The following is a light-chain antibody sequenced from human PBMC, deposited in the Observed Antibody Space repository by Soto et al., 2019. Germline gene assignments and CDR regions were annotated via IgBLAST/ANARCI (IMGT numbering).Light chain of an antibody. J-gene: IGLJ1*01. CDR2: DVS. CDR3: CSYAGTYTGV. CDR1: SSDVGGYDY. Sequence: QSVLTQPPSVSGSPGQSVTISCTGTSSDVGGYDYVSWYQQHPGKAPKLMIYDVSERPSGVPDRFSGSKSGNTASLTISGLQAEDEADYYCCSYAGTYTGVFGTGTKLTVL. V-gene: IGLV2-11*01.